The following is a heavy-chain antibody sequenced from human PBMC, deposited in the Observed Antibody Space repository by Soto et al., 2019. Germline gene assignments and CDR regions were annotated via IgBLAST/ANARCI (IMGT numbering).Heavy chain of an antibody. J-gene: IGHJ4*02. D-gene: IGHD6-19*01. CDR3: AKGPSSGWYYFDY. V-gene: IGHV3-23*01. CDR1: GFTFSNYA. CDR2: ISGSGDIT. Sequence: PGGSLRLSCAASGFTFSNYAMSWVRQAPGKGLEWVSAISGSGDITYYADSVKGRFTISRDNSKNTLYLQMNSLRAEDTAVYFCAKGPSSGWYYFDYWGQGTLVTVSS.